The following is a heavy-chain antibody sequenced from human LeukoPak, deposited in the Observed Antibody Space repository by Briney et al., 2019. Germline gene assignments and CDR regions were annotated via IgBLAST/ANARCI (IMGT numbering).Heavy chain of an antibody. V-gene: IGHV1-69*02. Sequence: SVKVSCKASGGTFSSYTITWVRQAPGQGLEWMGRIIPILGIANYAQKFQGRVTITADKSTSTAYMELSSLRSEDTAVYYCASRSSVIREDYWGQGTLVTVSS. CDR3: ASRSSVIREDY. CDR1: GGTFSSYT. CDR2: IIPILGIA. J-gene: IGHJ4*02. D-gene: IGHD4-11*01.